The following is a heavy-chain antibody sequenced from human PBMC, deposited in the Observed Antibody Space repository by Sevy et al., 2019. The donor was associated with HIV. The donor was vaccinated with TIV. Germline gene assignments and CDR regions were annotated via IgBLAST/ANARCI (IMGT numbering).Heavy chain of an antibody. Sequence: GESLKISCKAFGYSFNSYWIGWVRQMPGKGLEWMGNIYPGDSDTGYSPSFQGQVTISVEKSITTAYLQWTSLKASDTATYFCARKHSSGRGGFDYWGQGTLVTVSS. CDR3: ARKHSSGRGGFDY. V-gene: IGHV5-51*01. CDR2: IYPGDSDT. D-gene: IGHD6-19*01. J-gene: IGHJ4*02. CDR1: GYSFNSYW.